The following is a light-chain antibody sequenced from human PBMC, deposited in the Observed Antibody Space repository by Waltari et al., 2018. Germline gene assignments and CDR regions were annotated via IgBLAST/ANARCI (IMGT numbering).Light chain of an antibody. Sequence: QSALTQPASVSGSPGQAIIISCTRSGNDIGGYDYISWYQQDPGKAPSLIIYDVYNRPSGVSNRFSGSKSDNTASLTISGLQAEDDSIFYCSSYTSSGVVFGGGTKVTVL. CDR2: DVY. J-gene: IGLJ2*01. CDR3: SSYTSSGVV. V-gene: IGLV2-14*03. CDR1: GNDIGGYDY.